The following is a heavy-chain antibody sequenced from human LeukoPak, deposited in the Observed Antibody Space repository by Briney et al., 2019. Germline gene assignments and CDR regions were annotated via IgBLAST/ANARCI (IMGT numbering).Heavy chain of an antibody. CDR1: GFAVSINF. J-gene: IGHJ4*02. Sequence: GRSLRLSRAVSGFAVSINFMIWARQAPAKALEWVSVIYSLGTTYYADSVKGRFTISRDNTRNTLYLQMNSLRAEDTAVYYCARDRDYGGFDYWGQGTLVTVSS. V-gene: IGHV3-53*01. CDR2: IYSLGTT. CDR3: ARDRDYGGFDY. D-gene: IGHD4/OR15-4a*01.